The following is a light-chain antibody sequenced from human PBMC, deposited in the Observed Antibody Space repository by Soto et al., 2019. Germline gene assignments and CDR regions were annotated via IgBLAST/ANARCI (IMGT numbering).Light chain of an antibody. CDR1: QSVSSY. CDR3: QQRSNWL. J-gene: IGKJ5*01. CDR2: DAS. V-gene: IGKV3-11*01. Sequence: IVLTQSPATLSLSPGERATLSCRASQSVSSYLAWYQQKPGQAPRLLIYDASNRATGIPARFSGSGSGTDFTLTISSTEPEYLAVYYCQQRSNWLFGQGTRLEIK.